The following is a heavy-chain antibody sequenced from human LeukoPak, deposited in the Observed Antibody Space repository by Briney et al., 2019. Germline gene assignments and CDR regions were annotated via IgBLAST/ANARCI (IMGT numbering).Heavy chain of an antibody. V-gene: IGHV4-39*07. CDR3: ARAGYCSGGSCYSRGGYNWFDP. CDR2: IYYSGST. Sequence: PSETLSLTCTVSGGSISSSSYYWGWLRQPPGTGLEWLGSIYYSGSTYYNPSLKSRVTISVDTSKNQFSLKLSSVTAADTAVYYCARAGYCSGGSCYSRGGYNWFDPWGQGTLVTVSS. CDR1: GGSISSSSYY. D-gene: IGHD2-15*01. J-gene: IGHJ5*02.